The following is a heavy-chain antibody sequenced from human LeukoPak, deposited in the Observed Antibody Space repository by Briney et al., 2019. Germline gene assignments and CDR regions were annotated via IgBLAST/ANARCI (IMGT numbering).Heavy chain of an antibody. J-gene: IGHJ4*02. CDR2: INHSGST. V-gene: IGHV4-34*01. D-gene: IGHD2-2*01. CDR3: ASDCSSTSCYATSY. CDR1: GGSFSGYY. Sequence: SETPSLTCAVYGGSFSGYYWSWIRQPPGKGLEWIGEINHSGSTNYNPSLKSRVTISVDTSKNQFSLKLSSVTAADTAVYYCASDCSSTSCYATSYWGQGTLVTVSS.